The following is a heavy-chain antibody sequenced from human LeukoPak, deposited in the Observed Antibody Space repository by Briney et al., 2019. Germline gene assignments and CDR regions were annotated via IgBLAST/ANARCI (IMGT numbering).Heavy chain of an antibody. V-gene: IGHV4-39*07. Sequence: PSETLSLTCTVSGGSISSSSYYWGWIRRPPGKGLEWIGSIYYSGSTYYNPSLKSRVTISVDTSKNQFSLKLSSVTAADTAVYYCARGNYDSSAEGPIFDYWGQGTLVTVSS. CDR3: ARGNYDSSAEGPIFDY. CDR1: GGSISSSSYY. D-gene: IGHD3-22*01. J-gene: IGHJ4*02. CDR2: IYYSGST.